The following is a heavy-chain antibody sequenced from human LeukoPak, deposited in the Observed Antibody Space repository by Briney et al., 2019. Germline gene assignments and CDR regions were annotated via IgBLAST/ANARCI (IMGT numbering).Heavy chain of an antibody. Sequence: GGSLRLSCAASGFTFSSYAMSWVRQAPGKGLEWVSAISGSGGSTYYADSVKGRFTISRDNSKNTLYLQMNSLRAEDTAVYYCARQKRNSSGRYFDYWGQGTLVTVSS. CDR2: ISGSGGST. D-gene: IGHD6-19*01. CDR1: GFTFSSYA. V-gene: IGHV3-23*01. CDR3: ARQKRNSSGRYFDY. J-gene: IGHJ4*02.